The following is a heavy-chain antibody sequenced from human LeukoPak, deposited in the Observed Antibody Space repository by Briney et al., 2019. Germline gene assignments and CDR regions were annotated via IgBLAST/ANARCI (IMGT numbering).Heavy chain of an antibody. CDR2: INAGNGNT. V-gene: IGHV1-3*01. CDR1: GYTFTSYA. J-gene: IGHJ4*02. CDR3: AREDPYSYDSSGYIDY. D-gene: IGHD3-22*01. Sequence: ASVKVSCKASGYTFTSYAMHWVRQAPGQRLEWMGWINAGNGNTKYSQEFQGRVTITRDTSISTAYMELSRLRSDDTAVYYCAREDPYSYDSSGYIDYWGQGTLATVSS.